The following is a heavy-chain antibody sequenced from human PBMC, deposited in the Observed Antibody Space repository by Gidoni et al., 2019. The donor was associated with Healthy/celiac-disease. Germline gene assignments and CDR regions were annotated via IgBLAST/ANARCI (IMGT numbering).Heavy chain of an antibody. CDR2: MNPNSGNT. J-gene: IGHJ6*03. CDR1: GYTFTRYD. D-gene: IGHD3-3*01. Sequence: QVQLVQSGAEVKKPGASVKVSCKHSGYTFTRYDINWVRQATGQGLEWMDWMNPNSGNTGYAQKFQGRVTMTRNTSISTAYMGLSSLRSEDTAVYYCARAARPYDFWSGYSNYYYYMDVWGKGTTVTVSS. V-gene: IGHV1-8*01. CDR3: ARAARPYDFWSGYSNYYYYMDV.